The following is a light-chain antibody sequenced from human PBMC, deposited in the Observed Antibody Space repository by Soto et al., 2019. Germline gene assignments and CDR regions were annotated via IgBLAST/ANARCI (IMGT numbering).Light chain of an antibody. CDR2: DAS. Sequence: EIVLTQSPATLSLSPGERATLSCRASQSVRIFLAWYQQKPGQAPRLLIYDASNRATGIPDRFSGSGSGTDFTLTISSLEPEDFATYYCQQSYSTPYTFGQGTKLEIK. J-gene: IGKJ2*01. CDR3: QQSYSTPYT. CDR1: QSVRIF. V-gene: IGKV3-11*01.